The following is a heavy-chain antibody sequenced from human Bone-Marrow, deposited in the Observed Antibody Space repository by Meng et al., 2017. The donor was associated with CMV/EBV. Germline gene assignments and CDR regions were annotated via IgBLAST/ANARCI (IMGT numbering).Heavy chain of an antibody. Sequence: GESLKISCAASGFTFSDYYMSWIRQAPGKGLEWVSYISSSGSTIYYADSVKGRFTISRDNAKNSLYLQMNSLRAEDTAVYYCARAPYSSGWYSYWGQGTLVTFSS. J-gene: IGHJ4*02. CDR3: ARAPYSSGWYSY. CDR1: GFTFSDYY. D-gene: IGHD6-19*01. CDR2: ISSSGSTI. V-gene: IGHV3-11*01.